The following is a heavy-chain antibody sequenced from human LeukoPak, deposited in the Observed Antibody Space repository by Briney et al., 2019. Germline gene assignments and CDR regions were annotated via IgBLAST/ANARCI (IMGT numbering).Heavy chain of an antibody. Sequence: GGSLRLSCAASGFTFDDYAMHWVRQAPGEGLEWVSGISWNSGSIGYADSVKGRFTISRDNAKNSLYLQMNSLRAEDTALYYCAKDGGCSSTSCLGDFDYWGQGTLVTVSS. CDR2: ISWNSGSI. D-gene: IGHD2-2*01. V-gene: IGHV3-9*01. CDR3: AKDGGCSSTSCLGDFDY. CDR1: GFTFDDYA. J-gene: IGHJ4*02.